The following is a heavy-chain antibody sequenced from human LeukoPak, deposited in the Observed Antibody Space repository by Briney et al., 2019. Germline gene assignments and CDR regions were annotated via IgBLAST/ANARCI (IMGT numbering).Heavy chain of an antibody. D-gene: IGHD2-21*02. V-gene: IGHV3-74*01. CDR1: GFTFSSYW. CDR3: AREGCGGDCSYPDY. Sequence: TGGSLRLSCAGSGFTFSSYWMHWVRQAPGKGLVWVSRISTDASSTTYADSVKGRFTISRDNAKDTLYLQMNSLRAEDTAVYYCAREGCGGDCSYPDYWGQGTLVTVSS. J-gene: IGHJ4*02. CDR2: ISTDASST.